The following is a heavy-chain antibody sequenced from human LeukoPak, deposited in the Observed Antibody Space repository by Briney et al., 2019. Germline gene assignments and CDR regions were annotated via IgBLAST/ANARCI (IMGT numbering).Heavy chain of an antibody. CDR3: ARGRPHGNDY. J-gene: IGHJ4*02. D-gene: IGHD4-23*01. CDR1: GGSISSGGYY. Sequence: SETLSLTCTVSGGSISSGGYYWRWIRQHPGKGLEWIGYIYYSGSTYYNPSLKSRVTISVDTSKNQFSLKLSSVTAADTAVYYCARGRPHGNDYWGQGTLVTVSS. CDR2: IYYSGST. V-gene: IGHV4-31*03.